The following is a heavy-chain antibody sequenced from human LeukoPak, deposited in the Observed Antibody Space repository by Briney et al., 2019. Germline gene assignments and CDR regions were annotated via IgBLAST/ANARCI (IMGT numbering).Heavy chain of an antibody. CDR3: AKGATTVTSNFDY. D-gene: IGHD4-17*01. CDR1: GFTLSSHG. J-gene: IGHJ4*02. V-gene: IGHV3-23*01. CDR2: ISGSGGGT. Sequence: GGSLRLSCAASGFTLSSHGMSWVRQAPGKGLEWVSGISGSGGGTFYADSVRGRFTISRDNSKNTVYLQMNSLRAEDTAVYYCAKGATTVTSNFDYWGQGTLVTVSS.